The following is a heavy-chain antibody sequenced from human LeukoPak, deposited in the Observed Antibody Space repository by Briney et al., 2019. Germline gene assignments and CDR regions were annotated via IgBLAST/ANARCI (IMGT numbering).Heavy chain of an antibody. V-gene: IGHV3-23*01. J-gene: IGHJ4*02. D-gene: IGHD2-8*01. CDR2: ISGSGGST. Sequence: GGSLRLSCAASGFTFSSYAMSWVRQAPGKGLEWVSAISGSGGSTSYAQKFQGRVTMTRDTSTSTVYMELSSLRSEDTAVYYCARDSKIVLMVYASNYFDYWGQGTLVTVSS. CDR3: ARDSKIVLMVYASNYFDY. CDR1: GFTFSSYA.